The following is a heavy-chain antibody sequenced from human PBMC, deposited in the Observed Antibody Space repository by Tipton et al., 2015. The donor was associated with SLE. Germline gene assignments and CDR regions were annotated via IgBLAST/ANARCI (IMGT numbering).Heavy chain of an antibody. V-gene: IGHV4-59*08. CDR1: GGSINSYY. J-gene: IGHJ3*01. D-gene: IGHD2-15*01. CDR3: ARHFGWSFDV. CDR2: IHSSGST. Sequence: TLSLTCTVSGGSINSYYWSWIRQPPGKGLEWIGYIHSSGSTNYNSSLESRVTISVDTSRNQFSLKLISVTAADTAVYYCARHFGWSFDVWGQGTMVTVSS.